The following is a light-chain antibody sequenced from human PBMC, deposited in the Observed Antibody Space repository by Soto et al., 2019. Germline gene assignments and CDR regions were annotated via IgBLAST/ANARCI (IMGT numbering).Light chain of an antibody. Sequence: DIQMTQSPSTLSASVGDRVTITCRASQYISSWLAWYQQKPGKTPRLLIYDASSLQSGVPSRFSGSGSGTEFTLAISSLQPDDFATYYCQQYNSYSWTFGQGTKLEIK. V-gene: IGKV1-5*01. CDR1: QYISSW. CDR2: DAS. CDR3: QQYNSYSWT. J-gene: IGKJ2*01.